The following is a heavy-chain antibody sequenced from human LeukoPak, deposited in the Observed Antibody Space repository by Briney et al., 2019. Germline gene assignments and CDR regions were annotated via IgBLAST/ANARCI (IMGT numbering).Heavy chain of an antibody. Sequence: GGSLRLSCAASGFTFSSYWMSWVRQAPGKGLEWVAIIKQDGSEKYYVDSVKGRFTISRDNAKNSLYLQMNSLRAEDTAVYYCAREVSYYDFWSGYSNYYYYYMDVWGKGTTVTVSS. V-gene: IGHV3-7*01. J-gene: IGHJ6*03. CDR1: GFTFSSYW. CDR2: IKQDGSEK. D-gene: IGHD3-3*01. CDR3: AREVSYYDFWSGYSNYYYYYMDV.